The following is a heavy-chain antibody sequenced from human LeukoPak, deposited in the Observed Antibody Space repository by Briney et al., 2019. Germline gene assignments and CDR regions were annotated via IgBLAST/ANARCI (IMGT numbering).Heavy chain of an antibody. V-gene: IGHV5-51*01. Sequence: GESLKISSKGSGSSFTSYWIGWVRQMAGKGLEWMGIIYPGDSDTRYSPFFQGQVTISADKSISTSYLQWSSLKASDTAMYYCARHRITIFGVDRGAFDIWGQGTMVTVSS. D-gene: IGHD3-3*01. J-gene: IGHJ3*02. CDR2: IYPGDSDT. CDR3: ARHRITIFGVDRGAFDI. CDR1: GSSFTSYW.